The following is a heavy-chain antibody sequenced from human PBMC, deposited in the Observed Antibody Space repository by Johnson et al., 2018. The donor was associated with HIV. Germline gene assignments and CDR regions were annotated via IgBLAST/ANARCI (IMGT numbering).Heavy chain of an antibody. CDR1: GFTFSSYG. V-gene: IGHV3-30*02. Sequence: QVQLVESGGGVVQPGGSLRLSCAASGFTFSSYGMHWVRQAPGKGLEWVAFIRYDGSNKYYADSVKGRFTISRDNSKNMLYLQMNSLRAEDTAVYYCAKEPRPAFDIWGQGTMVTVSS. J-gene: IGHJ3*02. CDR2: IRYDGSNK. CDR3: AKEPRPAFDI.